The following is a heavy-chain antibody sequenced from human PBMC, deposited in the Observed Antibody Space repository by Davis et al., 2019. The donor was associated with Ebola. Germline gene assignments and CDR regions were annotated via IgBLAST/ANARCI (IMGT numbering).Heavy chain of an antibody. J-gene: IGHJ6*03. V-gene: IGHV3-7*03. CDR3: ARLIPSYYSYYMDT. D-gene: IGHD3-16*01. Sequence: SLITPFVSPLSTSTGYRMTWVRQAPGKGLEWVANIKQDGSEQEYVDAVKGRFTISRDNAKNALYLQMNSLRAEDSAVYLCARLIPSYYSYYMDTWGKGTTVSVS. CDR1: LSTSTGYR. CDR2: IKQDGSEQ.